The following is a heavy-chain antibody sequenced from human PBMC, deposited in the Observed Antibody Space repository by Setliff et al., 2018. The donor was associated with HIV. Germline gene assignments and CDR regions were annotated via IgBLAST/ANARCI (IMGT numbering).Heavy chain of an antibody. J-gene: IGHJ4*02. CDR1: GYYISGGYY. D-gene: IGHD6-19*01. Sequence: SETLSLTCAVSGYYISGGYYWCWIRQSPGKGLEWIGCIFNSGQTYYNPSLNSRIAISMDTSENQFSLKLSSVTAADTAVYYCARESTDSSGYYRGYFDYWGQGTLVTVSS. CDR2: IFNSGQT. V-gene: IGHV4-38-2*02. CDR3: ARESTDSSGYYRGYFDY.